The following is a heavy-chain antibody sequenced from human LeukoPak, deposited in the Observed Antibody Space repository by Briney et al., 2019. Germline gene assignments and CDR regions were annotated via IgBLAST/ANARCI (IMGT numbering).Heavy chain of an antibody. J-gene: IGHJ4*02. CDR3: AQGFSSGWYPY. D-gene: IGHD6-19*01. CDR2: ISVNGETT. Sequence: GGSLRLSCAVSGFSVSSFGMSWVRQAPGKGLEWISAISVNGETTWYADSVRGRFIISRDNSKNTLYLQLSSLRAEDTAVYYCAQGFSSGWYPYWGQGSLVSVSS. V-gene: IGHV3-23*01. CDR1: GFSVSSFG.